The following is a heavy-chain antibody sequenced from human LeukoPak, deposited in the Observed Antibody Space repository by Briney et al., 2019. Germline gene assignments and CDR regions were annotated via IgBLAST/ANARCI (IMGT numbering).Heavy chain of an antibody. CDR2: ISGSGGST. V-gene: IGHV3-23*01. D-gene: IGHD4-23*01. Sequence: GGSLRLSCADSGFTFSGDAMSWVRQAPGKGLEWVSAISGSGGSTYYADSVKGRFTISRDNSKNTLYLQMNSLRAEDTAVYYCAKGRGTTVVTPLNWFDPWGQGTLVTVSS. CDR3: AKGRGTTVVTPLNWFDP. J-gene: IGHJ5*02. CDR1: GFTFSGDA.